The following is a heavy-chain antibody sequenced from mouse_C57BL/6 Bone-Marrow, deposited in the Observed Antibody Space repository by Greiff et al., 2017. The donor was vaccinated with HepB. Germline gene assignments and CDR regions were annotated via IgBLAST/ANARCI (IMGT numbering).Heavy chain of an antibody. J-gene: IGHJ1*03. CDR1: GFSLTSYG. D-gene: IGHD1-1*01. CDR2: IWSGGST. V-gene: IGHV2-2*01. Sequence: QVHVKQSGPGLVQPSQSLSITCTVSGFSLTSYGVHWVRQSPGKGLEWLGVIWSGGSTDYNAAFISRLSISKDNSKSQVFFKMNSLQADDTAIYYCARMTGSSYNWYFDVWGTGTTVTVSS. CDR3: ARMTGSSYNWYFDV.